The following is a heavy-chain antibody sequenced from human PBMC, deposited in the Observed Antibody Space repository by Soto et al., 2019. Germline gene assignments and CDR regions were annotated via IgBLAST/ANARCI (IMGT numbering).Heavy chain of an antibody. V-gene: IGHV4-59*08. Sequence: SETLSLTCTVSGGSISSYYWIWVRQPPGKGLEWIGYIYYNGGTNYSPSLESRVTISVDTSKNQFSLKLSSATAADTAVYYCARQSGGYYYYGMDVWGQGTTVTVSS. J-gene: IGHJ6*02. CDR2: IYYNGGT. CDR1: GGSISSYY. CDR3: ARQSGGYYYYGMDV. D-gene: IGHD1-26*01.